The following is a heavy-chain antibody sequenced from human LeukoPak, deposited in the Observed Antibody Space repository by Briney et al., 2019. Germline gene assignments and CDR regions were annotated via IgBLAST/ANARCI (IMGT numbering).Heavy chain of an antibody. D-gene: IGHD6-6*01. CDR3: ARLMGGTSSVN. CDR1: GYTFTDHY. V-gene: IGHV1-2*02. J-gene: IGHJ4*02. Sequence: ASVKVSCKASGYTFTDHYMHWVRQAPGQGLEWMGWINPNSGGIHFAQKFQGRVTLTRDTSISAAYMELSGLRSDDTAVYYCARLMGGTSSVNWGQGTLVTVSS. CDR2: INPNSGGI.